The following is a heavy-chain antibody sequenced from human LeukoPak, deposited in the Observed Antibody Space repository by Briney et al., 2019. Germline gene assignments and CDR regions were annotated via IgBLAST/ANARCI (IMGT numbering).Heavy chain of an antibody. CDR3: ARDRGYSYGFAFDI. V-gene: IGHV1-8*01. CDR2: MNPNSGNT. CDR1: GYTFTSYD. D-gene: IGHD5-18*01. J-gene: IGHJ3*02. Sequence: ASVKVSCKASGYTFTSYDINWVRQATGQGLEWMGWMNPNSGNTGYAQKFQGRVTMIRNTSISTAYMELSSLRSEDTAVYYCARDRGYSYGFAFDIWGQGTMVTVSS.